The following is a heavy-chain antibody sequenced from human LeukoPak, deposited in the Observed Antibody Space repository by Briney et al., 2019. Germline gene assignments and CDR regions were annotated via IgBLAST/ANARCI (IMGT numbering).Heavy chain of an antibody. V-gene: IGHV3-21*04. CDR3: AKDGAVGWSGMDV. CDR1: GFTFSSYT. CDR2: ISSSSSNI. J-gene: IGHJ6*02. D-gene: IGHD3-3*01. Sequence: TGGSLRLSCAASGFTFSSYTMNWVRQAPGKGLEWVSSISSSSSNIYYADSVKGRFTISRDNSKNTLYLQMNSLRAEDTAVYYCAKDGAVGWSGMDVWGQGTTVTVSS.